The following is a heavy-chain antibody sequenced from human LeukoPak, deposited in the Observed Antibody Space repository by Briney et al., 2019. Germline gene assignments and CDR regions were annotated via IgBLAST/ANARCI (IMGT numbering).Heavy chain of an antibody. V-gene: IGHV3-23*01. D-gene: IGHD5-18*01. CDR2: FSGSGDST. J-gene: IGHJ4*02. CDR3: AKDRGGGYSYGYCDY. Sequence: GSLRLSCAGSGFTFSNYAMSWVRQAPGKGLEWVSAFSGSGDSTYYADSVKGRFTISRDNSKNTLYLQMNSLRAEDTAVYYCAKDRGGGYSYGYCDYWGQGTLVTVSS. CDR1: GFTFSNYA.